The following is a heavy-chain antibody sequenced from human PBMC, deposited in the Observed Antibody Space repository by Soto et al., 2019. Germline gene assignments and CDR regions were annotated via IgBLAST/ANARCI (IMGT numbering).Heavy chain of an antibody. CDR1: GFTFSSYD. CDR3: AKDLGTPDND. V-gene: IGHV3-30*18. Sequence: QVLLVESGGGVVQPGRSLRLSCAASGFTFSSYDMHWVRQAPGKGLEWVAHISYDGGDKDYADTVKGRFAIAGDNSKSTLSLQMSSLRPEDTAVWYGAKDLGTPDNDWGQGTLVVVSS. CDR2: ISYDGGDK. J-gene: IGHJ4*02. D-gene: IGHD1-1*01.